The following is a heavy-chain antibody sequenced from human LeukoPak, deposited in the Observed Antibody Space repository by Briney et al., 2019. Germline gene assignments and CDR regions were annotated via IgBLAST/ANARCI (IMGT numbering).Heavy chain of an antibody. D-gene: IGHD6-13*01. J-gene: IGHJ3*02. V-gene: IGHV1-2*02. CDR2: INPNSGGT. Sequence: VASVKVSCKASGYTFTGYYMHWVRQAPGQGLEWMGWINPNSGGTNYAQKFQGRVTMTRDTSISTAYMELSRLRSDDTAVYYCARDLSSTHDAFDIWGQGTVDTVSS. CDR3: ARDLSSTHDAFDI. CDR1: GYTFTGYY.